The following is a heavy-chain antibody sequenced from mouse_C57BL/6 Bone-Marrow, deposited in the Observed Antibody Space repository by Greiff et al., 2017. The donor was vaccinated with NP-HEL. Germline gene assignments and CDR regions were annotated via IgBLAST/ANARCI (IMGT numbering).Heavy chain of an antibody. V-gene: IGHV1-72*01. CDR1: GYTFTNYW. CDR3: ERYDYGSGYFDD. D-gene: IGHD1-1*01. CDR2: IDPYSGGT. J-gene: IGHJ2*01. Sequence: QVQLQQPGAELVKPGASVKLSCKASGYTFTNYWMHWVKQRPGRGLEWIGRIDPYSGGTKYNEKFKSKATLTVDKPASTAYMQLSSLTSEDSAVYDWERYDYGSGYFDDWGQGTTLTVSS.